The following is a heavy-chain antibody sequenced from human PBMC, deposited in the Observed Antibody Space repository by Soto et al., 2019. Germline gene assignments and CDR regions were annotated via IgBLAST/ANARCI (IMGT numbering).Heavy chain of an antibody. J-gene: IGHJ5*02. Sequence: SVKVSCKASGGTFSSYAISWVRQAPGQGLEWMGGIIPIFGTANYTQKFQGRVTITADESTSTAYMELSSLRPEDTAVYYCARAGGLRYFDWLPPNWFDPWGQGTLVTVSS. D-gene: IGHD3-9*01. CDR3: ARAGGLRYFDWLPPNWFDP. V-gene: IGHV1-69*13. CDR2: IIPIFGTA. CDR1: GGTFSSYA.